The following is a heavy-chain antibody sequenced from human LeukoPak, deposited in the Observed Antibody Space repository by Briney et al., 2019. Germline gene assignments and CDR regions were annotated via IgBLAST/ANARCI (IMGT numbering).Heavy chain of an antibody. D-gene: IGHD3-10*01. V-gene: IGHV3-64D*06. CDR2: ISSNGGST. CDR3: VKARARIIWFGELFGY. Sequence: GGSLRLSCSASGFTFSSYAMHWVRQAPGKGLEYVSAISSNGGSTYYADSVKGRFTISRDNSKNTLYLQMSSLRAEDTAVYYCVKARARIIWFGELFGYWGQGTLVTVSS. CDR1: GFTFSSYA. J-gene: IGHJ4*02.